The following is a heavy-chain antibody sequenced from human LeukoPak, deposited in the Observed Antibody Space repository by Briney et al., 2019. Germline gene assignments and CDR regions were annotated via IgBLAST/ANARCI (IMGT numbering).Heavy chain of an antibody. D-gene: IGHD2-2*01. J-gene: IGHJ4*02. CDR2: IHYTGTT. CDR1: GGSMNRYH. V-gene: IGHV4-59*08. Sequence: PPETLSLTCTVSGGSMNRYHWTWIPQSPGKGPELIGHIHYTGTTTYSPSLKSRVTISLDTSKNQFSLKLSSGTAADTAVYYGARFSADCSVTSRYVDRWGGGTLVTVSS. CDR3: ARFSADCSVTSRYVDR.